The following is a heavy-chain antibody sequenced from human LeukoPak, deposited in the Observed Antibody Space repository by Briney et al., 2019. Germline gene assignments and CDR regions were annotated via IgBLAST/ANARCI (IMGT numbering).Heavy chain of an antibody. CDR2: INPSSGGT. D-gene: IGHD6-13*01. CDR1: GYSFTSFY. CDR3: ARDRGSSWYVDY. V-gene: IGHV1-2*02. J-gene: IGHJ4*02. Sequence: ASVNLSCKTSGYSFTSFYIHWVRQAPGQGLEWMGWINPSSGGTEYTQKFQGRVTMTGDTSISTAYMELSRLRSDDTAVYYCARDRGSSWYVDYWGQGTLVTVSS.